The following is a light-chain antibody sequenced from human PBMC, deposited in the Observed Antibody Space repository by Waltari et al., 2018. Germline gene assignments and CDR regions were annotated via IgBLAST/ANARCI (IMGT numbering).Light chain of an antibody. V-gene: IGKV4-1*01. J-gene: IGKJ2*03. CDR1: QSVLYSSNNKNY. CDR2: WAS. CDR3: HQYYSTPYS. Sequence: DIVMTQSPDSLAVSLGERATINCKSSQSVLYSSNNKNYLAWYQQKPGQPPKLLIYWASTRESGVPDRFSGSGSGTDFTLTISSLQAEDVAVYYCHQYYSTPYSFGRGTKLEIK.